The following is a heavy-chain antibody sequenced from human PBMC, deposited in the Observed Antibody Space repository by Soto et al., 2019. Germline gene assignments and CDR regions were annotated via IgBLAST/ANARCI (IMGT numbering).Heavy chain of an antibody. V-gene: IGHV4-39*02. D-gene: IGHD6-19*01. CDR3: AATSSGGSLAGDY. Sequence: PSETLSLTCTVSGVSISGNVNYWGWIRQPPGKGLEWIGSVYHSGTTYYNPSLKSRVTVSADTSKNHFSLRLSSVTAADTAVYYCAATSSGGSLAGDYWGLGILVTVSS. CDR2: VYHSGTT. J-gene: IGHJ4*02. CDR1: GVSISGNVNY.